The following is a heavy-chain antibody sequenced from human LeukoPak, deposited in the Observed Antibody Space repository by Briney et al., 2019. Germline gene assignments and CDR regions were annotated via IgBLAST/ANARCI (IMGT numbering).Heavy chain of an antibody. CDR3: ARSGTRYCTGTSCRSYIDY. J-gene: IGHJ4*02. Sequence: PGGSLRLSCAASGFTVISNYMSWVRQAPGKGLEWVSVIYPEGSTYYADSVKASFTISRTNYTGKMYLQMNSLRAEDTAVYYCARSGTRYCTGTSCRSYIDYWGQGTLVTVSS. CDR2: IYPEGST. D-gene: IGHD2-2*01. V-gene: IGHV3-66*01. CDR1: GFTVISNY.